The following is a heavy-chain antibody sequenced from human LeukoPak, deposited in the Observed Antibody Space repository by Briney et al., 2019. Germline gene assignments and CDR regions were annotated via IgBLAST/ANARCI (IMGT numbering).Heavy chain of an antibody. CDR1: GFTVSNNY. CDR2: IYSGSST. V-gene: IGHV3-53*01. J-gene: IGHJ6*02. CDR3: ARDLYYSGMDV. Sequence: GSLRLSCAASGFTVSNNYMSWVRQAPGKGLEWVSVIYSGSSTYYADSVKGRFTISRDSSKNTLYLQMSSLRAEDTAVYYCARDLYYSGMDVWGQGTTVTVSS.